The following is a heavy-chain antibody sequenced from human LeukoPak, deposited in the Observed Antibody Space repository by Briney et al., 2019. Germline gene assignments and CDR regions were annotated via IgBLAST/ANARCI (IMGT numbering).Heavy chain of an antibody. Sequence: GGSLRLSCAASGFTFSSYSMNWVRQAPGKGLEWVSSISSSSSYIYYADSVKGRFTISRDNAKNSLYLQMNSLRAEDTAVYYRAREKAGGGFDPWGQGTLVTVSS. V-gene: IGHV3-21*01. CDR3: AREKAGGGFDP. D-gene: IGHD3-10*01. CDR2: ISSSSSYI. J-gene: IGHJ5*02. CDR1: GFTFSSYS.